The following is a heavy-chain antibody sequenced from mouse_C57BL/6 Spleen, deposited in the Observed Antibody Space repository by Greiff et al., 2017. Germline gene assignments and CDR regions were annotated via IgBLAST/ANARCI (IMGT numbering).Heavy chain of an antibody. CDR1: GYTFTDYY. D-gene: IGHD1-1*01. CDR2: INPNNGGT. CDR3: ARSHYYGSSPVRGYFDY. V-gene: IGHV1-26*01. Sequence: EVQLQQSGPELVKPGASVKISCKASGYTFTDYYMNWVKQSHGKSLEWIGDINPNNGGTSYNQKFKGKATLTVDKSSSTAYMELRSLTSEDSAVYYCARSHYYGSSPVRGYFDYWGQGTTLTVSS. J-gene: IGHJ2*01.